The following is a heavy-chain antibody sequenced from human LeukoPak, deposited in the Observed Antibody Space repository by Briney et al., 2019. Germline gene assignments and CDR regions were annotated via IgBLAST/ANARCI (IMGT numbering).Heavy chain of an antibody. CDR2: IYYSGST. CDR3: ARHPCGGGSCPLDYYYYYGMDV. CDR1: GGSISGSSYY. V-gene: IGHV4-39*01. Sequence: SETLSPTCTVSGGSISGSSYYWGWIRQPPGKGLEWIGSIYYSGSTYYNPSLKSRVTISVDTSKNQFSLKLRSVTAADTAVYYCARHPCGGGSCPLDYYYYYGMDVWGQGTTVTVSS. D-gene: IGHD2-15*01. J-gene: IGHJ6*02.